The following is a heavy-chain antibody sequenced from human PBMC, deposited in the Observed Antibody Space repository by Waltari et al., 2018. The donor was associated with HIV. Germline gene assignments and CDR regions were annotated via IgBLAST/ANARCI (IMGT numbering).Heavy chain of an antibody. CDR1: GFTLGSYS. CDR2: ISSGSNFM. V-gene: IGHV3-21*01. CDR3: ARSLAVAGTRGFGMDV. Sequence: EVQLVESGGGLVKPGGSLRLSCAASGFTLGSYSMNWVRQAPGKGLDWVSYISSGSNFMYYVDSVKGRFTISRDNAKNSLYLQMNSLRAEDTALYYCARSLAVAGTRGFGMDVWGQGTTVTVSS. J-gene: IGHJ6*02. D-gene: IGHD6-19*01.